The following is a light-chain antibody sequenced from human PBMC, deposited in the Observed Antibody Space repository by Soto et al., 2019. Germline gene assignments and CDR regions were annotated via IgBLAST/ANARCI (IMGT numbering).Light chain of an antibody. V-gene: IGKV1-39*01. Sequence: DIQMTQSPSSLCASVGDTVTFTCRASQRISEYLNWYQQKPGKAPRLLIYAASNLDNGVPSRFSGSGSGTTFTLTIRSLQPEDFATYYCQQSYSFPRTFGQGPNVEV. CDR2: AAS. CDR1: QRISEY. J-gene: IGKJ1*01. CDR3: QQSYSFPRT.